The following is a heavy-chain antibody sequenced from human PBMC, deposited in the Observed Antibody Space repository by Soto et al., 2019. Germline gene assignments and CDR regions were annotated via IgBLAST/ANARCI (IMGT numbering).Heavy chain of an antibody. CDR1: GFTFSSYD. V-gene: IGHV3-13*01. CDR2: IGTAGDT. CDR3: ARIHMGSRDWYFDL. J-gene: IGHJ2*01. D-gene: IGHD1-26*01. Sequence: GSLRLSCAASGFTFSSYDMHWVRQATGKGLEWVSAIGTAGDTYYPGSVKGRFTISRENAKNSLYLQMNSLRAGDTAVYYCARIHMGSRDWYFDLWGRGTLVTVSS.